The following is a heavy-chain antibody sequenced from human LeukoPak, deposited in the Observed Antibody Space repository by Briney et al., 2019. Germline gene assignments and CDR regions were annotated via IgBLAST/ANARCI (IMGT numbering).Heavy chain of an antibody. V-gene: IGHV3-21*01. CDR3: ARDHLWFGEISDAFDI. Sequence: GGSLRLSCAASGFTISTNYLSWVRQAPGKGLEWVSSISSSSSYIYYADSVKGRFTISRDNAKNSLYLQMNSLRAEDTAVYYCARDHLWFGEISDAFDIWGQGTMVTVSS. CDR2: ISSSSSYI. CDR1: GFTISTNY. D-gene: IGHD3-10*01. J-gene: IGHJ3*02.